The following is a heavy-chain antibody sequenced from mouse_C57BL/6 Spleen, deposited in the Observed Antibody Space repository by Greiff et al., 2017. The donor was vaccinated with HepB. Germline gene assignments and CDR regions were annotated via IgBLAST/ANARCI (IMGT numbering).Heavy chain of an antibody. CDR2: IDPENGDT. V-gene: IGHV14-4*01. J-gene: IGHJ4*01. CDR3: TTITTVVAKGYYAMDY. D-gene: IGHD1-1*01. CDR1: GFNIKDDY. Sequence: VQLQQSGAELVRPGASVKLSCTASGFNIKDDYMHWVKQRPEQGLEWIGWIDPENGDTEYASKFQGKATIPADTSANTAYLQLSSLTSEDTAVYYCTTITTVVAKGYYAMDYWGQGTSVTVSS.